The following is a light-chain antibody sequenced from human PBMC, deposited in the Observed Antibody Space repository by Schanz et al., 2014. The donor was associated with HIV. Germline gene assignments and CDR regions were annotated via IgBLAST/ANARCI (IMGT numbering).Light chain of an antibody. V-gene: IGKV3-20*01. CDR1: QTITSNF. CDR3: QQYGSSPPFT. J-gene: IGKJ5*01. Sequence: EIVLTQSPGTLSLFPGERAALSCRASQTITSNFLAWYQQRPGQAPRLLFSGASTRATGIPARFSGSGSGTEFTLTISSLQSEDFAVYYCQQYGSSPPFTFGQGTRLEIK. CDR2: GAS.